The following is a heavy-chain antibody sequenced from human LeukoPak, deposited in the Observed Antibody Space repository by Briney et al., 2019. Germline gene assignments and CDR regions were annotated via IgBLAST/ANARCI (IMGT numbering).Heavy chain of an antibody. J-gene: IGHJ4*02. Sequence: PSETLSLTCTVSGGSISSYYWSWIRQPPGKGLEWIGYIYYSESTNYNPSLKSRVTISVDTSKNQFSLKLSSVTAADTAVYYCARGGSSGYYLPYYFDYWGQGTLVTVSS. CDR3: ARGGSSGYYLPYYFDY. V-gene: IGHV4-59*01. CDR1: GGSISSYY. CDR2: IYYSEST. D-gene: IGHD3-22*01.